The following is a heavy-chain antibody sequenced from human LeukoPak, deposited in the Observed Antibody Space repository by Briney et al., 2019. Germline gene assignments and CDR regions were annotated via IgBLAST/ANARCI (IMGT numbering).Heavy chain of an antibody. CDR3: ARGAVGATVTLPDY. CDR1: GGTFSSYA. CDR2: MNPNSGNT. Sequence: ASVKVSCKASGGTFSSYAISWVRQAPGQGLEWMGWMNPNSGNTGYAQKFQGRVTMTRYTSISTAYMELSSLRSEDTAVYYCARGAVGATVTLPDYWGQGTLVTVSS. V-gene: IGHV1-8*02. D-gene: IGHD4-17*01. J-gene: IGHJ4*02.